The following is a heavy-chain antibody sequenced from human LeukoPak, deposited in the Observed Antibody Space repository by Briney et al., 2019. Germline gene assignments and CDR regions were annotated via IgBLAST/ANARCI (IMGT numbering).Heavy chain of an antibody. V-gene: IGHV4-34*01. J-gene: IGHJ4*02. CDR3: ARVVAHFDY. Sequence: PSETLSLTCAVYDGSLSGYYWTWIRQPPGKGLEWIGEIDHSGNTNYNPSLKSRVTISVDTSKNHFSLKLSSVTAADTAVYYCARVVAHFDYWGQGTQVTVSS. CDR1: DGSLSGYY. CDR2: IDHSGNT. D-gene: IGHD2-15*01.